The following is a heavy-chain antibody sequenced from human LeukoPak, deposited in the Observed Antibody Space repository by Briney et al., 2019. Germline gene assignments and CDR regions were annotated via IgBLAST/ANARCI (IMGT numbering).Heavy chain of an antibody. J-gene: IGHJ4*02. CDR1: GFTFDDYA. CDR3: AKSGYNYDSDAYAFIDY. V-gene: IGHV3-23*01. CDR2: ISSGGGST. Sequence: GGSLRLSCAASGFTFDDYAMHWVRHAPGTALEWVSGISSGGGSTYYADSVKGRFTISRDNSKNTLSLQMSSLRAEDTAVYYCAKSGYNYDSDAYAFIDYWGQGTLVTVSS. D-gene: IGHD3-22*01.